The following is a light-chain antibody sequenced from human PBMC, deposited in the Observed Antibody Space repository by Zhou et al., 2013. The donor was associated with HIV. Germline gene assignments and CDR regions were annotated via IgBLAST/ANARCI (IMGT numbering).Light chain of an antibody. CDR1: QSVSSN. CDR3: QQYASSPRT. Sequence: EIVMTQSPATLSVSPGERATLSCRASQSVSSNLAWYQQKPGQAPRLLIYGASTRATDIPARFSGSGSGTDFTLTISRLEPEDFAVYSCQQYASSPRTFGQGTKVEIK. CDR2: GAS. J-gene: IGKJ1*01. V-gene: IGKV3-15*01.